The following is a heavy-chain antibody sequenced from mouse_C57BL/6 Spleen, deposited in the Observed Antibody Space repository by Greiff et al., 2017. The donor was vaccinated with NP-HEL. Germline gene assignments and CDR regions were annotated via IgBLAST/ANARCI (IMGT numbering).Heavy chain of an antibody. J-gene: IGHJ1*03. D-gene: IGHD1-1*01. Sequence: EVMLVESGGDLVKPGGSLKLSCAASGFTFSSYGMSWVRQTPDKRLEWVATISSGGSYTYYPDSVKGRFTISRDNAKNTLYLQMSRLKSEDTAMYYCAAVVATDWYFDVWGTGTTVTVSS. CDR3: AAVVATDWYFDV. CDR1: GFTFSSYG. V-gene: IGHV5-6*01. CDR2: ISSGGSYT.